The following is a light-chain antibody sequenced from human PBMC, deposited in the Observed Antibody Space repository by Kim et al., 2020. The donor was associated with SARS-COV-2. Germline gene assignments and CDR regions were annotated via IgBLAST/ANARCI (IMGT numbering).Light chain of an antibody. V-gene: IGLV2-14*03. CDR1: SSDVGGYNY. J-gene: IGLJ2*01. CDR2: DVS. Sequence: GQSIPISCPGTSSDVGGYNYVSWYQQHPGKAPKLMIYDVSNRPSWVSNRFSGSKSGNTASLTISGLQAEDEADYYCSSYTSSGTLVFGGGTQLTVL. CDR3: SSYTSSGTLV.